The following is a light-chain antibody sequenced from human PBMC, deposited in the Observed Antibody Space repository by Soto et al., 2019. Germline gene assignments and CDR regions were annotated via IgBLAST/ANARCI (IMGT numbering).Light chain of an antibody. CDR3: QQSYSTPLT. CDR2: AAS. V-gene: IGKV1-39*01. CDR1: QSISSY. J-gene: IGKJ4*01. Sequence: DIQITHSASSLSASVINRVTITSRASQSISSYLNWYQQKPGKAPKLLIYAASSLQSGVPSRFSGSGSGTDFTLTISSLQPEDFATYYCQQSYSTPLTFGGGTKVDIK.